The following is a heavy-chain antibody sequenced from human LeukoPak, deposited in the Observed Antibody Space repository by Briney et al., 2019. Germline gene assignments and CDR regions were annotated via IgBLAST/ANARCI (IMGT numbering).Heavy chain of an antibody. Sequence: SETLSLTCTVAGVSISSSNTYWGWIREPTGKGPEWIGSIYYSGNTYYDASLKSQVSISIDTSKNQFSLRLTSVTAADTAVYYCARQTGSGLFILPGGQGTLVTVSS. CDR3: ARQTGSGLFILP. V-gene: IGHV4-39*01. CDR2: IYYSGNT. D-gene: IGHD3/OR15-3a*01. CDR1: GVSISSSNTY. J-gene: IGHJ4*02.